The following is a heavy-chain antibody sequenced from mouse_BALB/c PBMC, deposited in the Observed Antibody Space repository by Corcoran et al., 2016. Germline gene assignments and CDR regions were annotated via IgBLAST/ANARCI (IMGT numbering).Heavy chain of an antibody. D-gene: IGHD3-1*01. J-gene: IGHJ2*01. CDR3: ARWLGLH. V-gene: IGHV14-3*02. CDR1: GVNIKDSY. CDR2: IDPANGNT. Sequence: EVQLQQSGAALVKPGASVKLSCTASGVNIKDSYMHWVKQRPEQGLEWIGRIDPANGNTKYDPKFQGKATITADTSSNTAYLQLSSLTSEDTAVYYCARWLGLHWGQGTTLTVSS.